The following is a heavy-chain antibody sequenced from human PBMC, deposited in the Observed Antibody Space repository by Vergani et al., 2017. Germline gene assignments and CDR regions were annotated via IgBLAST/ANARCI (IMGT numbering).Heavy chain of an antibody. V-gene: IGHV1-69*08. CDR1: GGTFSSYT. D-gene: IGHD5-18*01. J-gene: IGHJ6*02. CDR2: IIPILGIA. Sequence: QVQLVQSGAEVKKPGSSVKVSCKASGGTFSSYTISWVRQAPGQGLEWMGRIIPILGIANYAQKFQGRVTITADKSTSTAYMELSSRRSEDTAVYYCAREGDVDTAMVTGYYYGMDVWGQGTTVTVSS. CDR3: AREGDVDTAMVTGYYYGMDV.